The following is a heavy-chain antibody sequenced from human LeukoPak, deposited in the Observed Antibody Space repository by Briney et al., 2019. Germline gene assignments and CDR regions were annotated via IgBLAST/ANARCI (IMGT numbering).Heavy chain of an antibody. V-gene: IGHV3-21*01. J-gene: IGHJ4*02. CDR2: ISSSSSYI. D-gene: IGHD4-17*01. Sequence: GGSLRLSCAASGFTFSSYAMNWVRQAPGKGLEWVSSISSSSSYIYYADSVKGRFTISRDNAKNSLCLQMNSLRAEDTAVYYCARAAVTTVDYWGQGTLVTVSS. CDR3: ARAAVTTVDY. CDR1: GFTFSSYA.